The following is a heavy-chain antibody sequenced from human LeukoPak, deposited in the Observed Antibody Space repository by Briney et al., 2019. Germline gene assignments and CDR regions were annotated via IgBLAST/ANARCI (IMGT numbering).Heavy chain of an antibody. Sequence: SQTLSLTCAISGDSVSNNNVAWNWIRQSPPRGLEWLGRTYYRSKWYNQYAVSVKGRVIVNPDTSKNQFSLQVNSVTPEDTAVYYCTREGSGIPGYYDYWGQGTLVIVSS. CDR1: GDSVSNNNVA. V-gene: IGHV6-1*01. J-gene: IGHJ4*02. CDR2: TYYRSKWYN. CDR3: TREGSGIPGYYDY. D-gene: IGHD3-10*01.